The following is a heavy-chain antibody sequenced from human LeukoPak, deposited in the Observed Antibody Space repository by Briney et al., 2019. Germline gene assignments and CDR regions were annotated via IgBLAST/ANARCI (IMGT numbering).Heavy chain of an antibody. CDR3: ARGLTGSSGYYYSLYYFDY. D-gene: IGHD3-22*01. CDR2: MNHSGST. J-gene: IGHJ4*02. Sequence: SETLSLTCAVYGGSFSGYYWSWIRQPPGKGLEWIGEMNHSGSTNYNPSLKSRVTISVDTSKNQFSLKLSSVTAADTAVYYCARGLTGSSGYYYSLYYFDYWGQGTLVTVSS. V-gene: IGHV4-34*01. CDR1: GGSFSGYY.